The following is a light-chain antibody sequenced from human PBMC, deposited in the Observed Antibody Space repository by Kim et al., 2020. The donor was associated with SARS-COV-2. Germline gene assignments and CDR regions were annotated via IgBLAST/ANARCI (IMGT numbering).Light chain of an antibody. CDR1: FSNIESNY. V-gene: IGLV1-47*01. CDR3: GTWDDSLSVAV. CDR2: RTD. Sequence: QSVLTQPPSASGTPGQRVTISCSGSFSNIESNYVSWYQQLPGVAPKLLIYRTDQRPSGVPDRSSGSKSGNAASLAISGLRSEDEGDYHCGTWDDSLSVAVFGGGTKLTVL. J-gene: IGLJ2*01.